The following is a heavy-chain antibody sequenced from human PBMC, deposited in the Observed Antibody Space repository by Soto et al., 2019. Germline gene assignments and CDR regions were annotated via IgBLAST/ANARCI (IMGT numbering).Heavy chain of an antibody. J-gene: IGHJ4*02. Sequence: QVQLVQSGAEVKKPGSSVNVSCKASGYTFSNYGISWVRQAPGQGLEWMGWISAYNGNTNSAQKLQGRVTMTTDTSTSTVYMELRSLRSDDTAVYYCARDRLEATQYDRAREAYWGQGSLVIVSS. D-gene: IGHD3-22*01. CDR2: ISAYNGNT. CDR3: ARDRLEATQYDRAREAY. CDR1: GYTFSNYG. V-gene: IGHV1-18*04.